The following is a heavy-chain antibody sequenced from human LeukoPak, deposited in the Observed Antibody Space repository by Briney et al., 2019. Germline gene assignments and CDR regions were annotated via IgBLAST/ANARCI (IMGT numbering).Heavy chain of an antibody. D-gene: IGHD6-19*01. Sequence: PGGSLRLSCAASGFTFSSYSMNWVRQAPGKGLEWVSSIGSSSSYIYYADSVKGRFTISRDNAKNSLYLQMNSLRAEDTAVYYCAGHPVSNGWGGLEYGYYYYYMDVWGKGTTVTVSS. V-gene: IGHV3-21*01. CDR2: IGSSSSYI. J-gene: IGHJ6*03. CDR3: AGHPVSNGWGGLEYGYYYYYMDV. CDR1: GFTFSSYS.